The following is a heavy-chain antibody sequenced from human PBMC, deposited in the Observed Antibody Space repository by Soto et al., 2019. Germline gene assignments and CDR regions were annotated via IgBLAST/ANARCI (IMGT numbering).Heavy chain of an antibody. V-gene: IGHV3-30-3*01. CDR3: ARDPL. Sequence: GGSLRLSCAASGFTFSSYAMHWVRQAPGKGLEWVAVISYDGSNKYYADSVKGRFTISRDNSKNTLYLQMNSLRAGDTAVYYCARDPLWGQGTLVTVSS. CDR1: GFTFSSYA. J-gene: IGHJ4*02. CDR2: ISYDGSNK.